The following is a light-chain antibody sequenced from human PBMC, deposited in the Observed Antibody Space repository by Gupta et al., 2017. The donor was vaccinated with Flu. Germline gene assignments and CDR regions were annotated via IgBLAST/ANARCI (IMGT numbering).Light chain of an antibody. CDR1: QRINTY. CDR2: AAS. CDR3: QQSYSPLPGT. J-gene: IGKJ2*01. V-gene: IGKV1-39*01. Sequence: SPLSASVGDRVTITFRASQRINTYLNWYQQKPGKAPNLLISAASTLRSGVPSRFSGSGSGTDFTLTISGLQPEDFATYYCQQSYSPLPGTFGQGTKLEIK.